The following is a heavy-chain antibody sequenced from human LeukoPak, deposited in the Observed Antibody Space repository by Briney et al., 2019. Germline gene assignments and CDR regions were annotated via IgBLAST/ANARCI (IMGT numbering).Heavy chain of an antibody. CDR1: GFTFSDYY. Sequence: GGSLRLSCAASGFTFSDYYMSWIRQAPGKGLEWVSYISSSGSTIYYADSVKGRFTISGDNAKNSLYLQMNSLRAEDTAVYYCASRTYYDFWSGYSPFDYWGQGTLVTVSS. D-gene: IGHD3-3*01. V-gene: IGHV3-11*04. J-gene: IGHJ4*02. CDR2: ISSSGSTI. CDR3: ASRTYYDFWSGYSPFDY.